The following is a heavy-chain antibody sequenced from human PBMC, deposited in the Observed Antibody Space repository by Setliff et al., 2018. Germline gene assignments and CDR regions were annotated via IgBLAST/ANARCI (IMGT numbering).Heavy chain of an antibody. CDR2: INSDGSTT. CDR1: EFTLSTYW. CDR3: VRAASYSSGSFDC. D-gene: IGHD3-22*01. V-gene: IGHV3-74*01. J-gene: IGHJ4*02. Sequence: GGSLRLSCAASEFTLSTYWIHWVRQAPRKGLVWVSRINSDGSTTTYADSVKGRFTISRDNGKNTVYLQMNSLRAEDTAMYYCVRAASYSSGSFDCWGQGTLVTVSS.